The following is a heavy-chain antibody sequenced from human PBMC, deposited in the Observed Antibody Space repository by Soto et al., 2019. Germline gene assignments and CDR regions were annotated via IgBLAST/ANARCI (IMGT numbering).Heavy chain of an antibody. D-gene: IGHD6-19*01. CDR1: GFSFNNAW. CDR3: STGRCVGWTRGFDS. V-gene: IGHV3-15*07. J-gene: IGHJ4*02. Sequence: GGSLRLFCAASGFSFNNAWMNWVRQAPGKGLEWVGRIKSKTDGGATAYAAPVKGRFTLSRDDSKTTLFLQMNTLKTEDTGVYYCSTGRCVGWTRGFDSWGQGTLVTVSS. CDR2: IKSKTDGGAT.